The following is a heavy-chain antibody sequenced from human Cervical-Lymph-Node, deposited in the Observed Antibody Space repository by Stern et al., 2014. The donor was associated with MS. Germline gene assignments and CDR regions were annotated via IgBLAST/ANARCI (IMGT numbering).Heavy chain of an antibody. CDR1: GGSFSGYY. V-gene: IGHV4-34*01. CDR3: ARWQPLVPNRYYYYYYGMDV. D-gene: IGHD6-13*01. CDR2: INHSGST. J-gene: IGHJ6*02. Sequence: QVQLQQWGAGLLKPSETLSLTCAVYGGSFSGYYWSWIRQPPGKGLEWIGEINHSGSTNYNPSLKSRVTISVDTSKNQFSLKLSSVTAADTAVYYCARWQPLVPNRYYYYYYGMDVWGQGTTVTVSS.